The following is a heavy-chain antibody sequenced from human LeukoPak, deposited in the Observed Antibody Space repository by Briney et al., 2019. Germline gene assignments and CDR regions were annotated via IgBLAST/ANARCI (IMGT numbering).Heavy chain of an antibody. J-gene: IGHJ5*02. CDR2: IYYSGST. D-gene: IGHD6-13*01. Sequence: SQTLSLTCTVSGGSISSGGYYWSWIRQHPGKGLEWNGYIYYSGSTYYNPSLKSRVTISVYTYKNQFSLKLSSVTAAGPALYYCASSAAAGTFWFAPCGQ. CDR3: ASSAAAGTFWFAP. CDR1: GGSISSGGYY. V-gene: IGHV4-31*03.